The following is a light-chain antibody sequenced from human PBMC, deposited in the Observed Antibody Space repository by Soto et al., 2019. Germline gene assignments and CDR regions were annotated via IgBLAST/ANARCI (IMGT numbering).Light chain of an antibody. CDR3: HHYGDSPIFT. J-gene: IGKJ3*01. V-gene: IGKV3-20*01. CDR2: GAS. Sequence: EIVLTQSPGTLSLSPGATATLSCRASESVSRNFLAWFQQKPGQAPRLLIEGASSRAAGTPDRFSGSGAGTDFTLTISRLEPEDFGVYYCHHYGDSPIFTFGPGTKADLK. CDR1: ESVSRNF.